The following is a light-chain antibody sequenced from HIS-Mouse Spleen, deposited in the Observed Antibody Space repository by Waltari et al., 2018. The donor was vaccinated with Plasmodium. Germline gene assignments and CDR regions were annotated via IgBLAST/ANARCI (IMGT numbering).Light chain of an antibody. CDR1: QDISNY. J-gene: IGKJ2*01. CDR3: QQYDNLPPYT. Sequence: DIQMTQSPSSLSASVGDRVTITCQASQDISNYLTWYQQKPGKAPKLLIYDASNLGTGVPTRCGGSGSRTDFTFISSSLQPEDIATYYCQQYDNLPPYTFGQGTKLEIK. CDR2: DAS. V-gene: IGKV1-33*01.